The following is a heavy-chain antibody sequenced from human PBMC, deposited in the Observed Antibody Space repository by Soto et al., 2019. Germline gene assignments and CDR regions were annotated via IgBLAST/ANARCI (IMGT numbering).Heavy chain of an antibody. CDR1: GGSISSYY. D-gene: IGHD6-13*01. J-gene: IGHJ4*02. V-gene: IGHV4-59*01. Sequence: SETLSLTCTVSGGSISSYYWSWIRQPPGKGLEWIGYIYYSGSTNYNPSLKSRVTISVDTSKNQFSLKLSSVTAADTAVYYCARASIAAAGTHFDYWGQGTLVTVSS. CDR3: ARASIAAAGTHFDY. CDR2: IYYSGST.